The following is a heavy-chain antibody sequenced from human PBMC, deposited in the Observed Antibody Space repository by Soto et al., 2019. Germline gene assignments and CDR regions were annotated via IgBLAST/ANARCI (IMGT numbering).Heavy chain of an antibody. CDR3: AKDGGIEAEYTGPGQDYFDY. CDR2: ISGSGGST. V-gene: IGHV3-23*01. J-gene: IGHJ4*02. CDR1: GFTFSSYA. Sequence: GGSLRLSCAASGFTFSSYAMSWVRQAPGKGLEWVSAISGSGGSTYYADSVKGRFTISRDNSKNTLYLQMNSLRAEDTAVYYCAKDGGIEAEYTGPGQDYFDYWGQGTLVTVSS. D-gene: IGHD6-13*01.